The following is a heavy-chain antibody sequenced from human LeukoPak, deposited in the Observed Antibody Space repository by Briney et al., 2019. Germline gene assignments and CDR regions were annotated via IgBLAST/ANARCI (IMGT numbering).Heavy chain of an antibody. CDR2: INHSGST. J-gene: IGHJ6*03. CDR3: AREIGGFILTGYNIRSYYYYMDV. Sequence: SETLSLTCAVYGGSFSGYYWSWIRQPPGKGLEWIGEINHSGSTNYNPSLKSRVTISVDTSKNQFSLKLSSVTAADTAVYYCAREIGGFILTGYNIRSYYYYMDVWGKGTTVTVSS. D-gene: IGHD3-9*01. CDR1: GGSFSGYY. V-gene: IGHV4-34*01.